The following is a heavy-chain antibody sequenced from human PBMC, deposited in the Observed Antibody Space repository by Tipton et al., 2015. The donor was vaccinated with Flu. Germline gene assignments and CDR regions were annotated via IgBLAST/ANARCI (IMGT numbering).Heavy chain of an antibody. CDR3: GRYYYSSGDYYAAIDF. J-gene: IGHJ4*02. V-gene: IGHV3-7*01. CDR1: GFTFSEYW. Sequence: SLRLSCTASGFTFSEYWLTWVRQAPGKGLEWVANIKRDGGENFYVDSVKGRFTISRDNAKNSLYLQMNSLRAEDTAVYYCGRYYYSSGDYYAAIDFWGQGTLVTVSS. CDR2: IKRDGGEN. D-gene: IGHD3-10*01.